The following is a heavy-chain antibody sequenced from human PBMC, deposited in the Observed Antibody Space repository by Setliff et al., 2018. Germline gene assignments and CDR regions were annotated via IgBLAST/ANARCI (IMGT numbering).Heavy chain of an antibody. D-gene: IGHD2-2*01. CDR1: GFTFSSHS. J-gene: IGHJ4*02. V-gene: IGHV3-48*01. CDR2: ISSTSGTI. CDR3: VRGEMFSTSPRAD. Sequence: GGSLRLSCAGSGFTFSSHSMNWVRQAPGKGLEWISYISSTSGTIYYADSVKGRFTISRDNSKNTLYLQMDSLRVEDTAVYYCVRGEMFSTSPRADWGQGTQVTVSS.